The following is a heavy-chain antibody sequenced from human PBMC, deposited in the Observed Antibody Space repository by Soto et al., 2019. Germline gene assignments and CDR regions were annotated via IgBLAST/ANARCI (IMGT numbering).Heavy chain of an antibody. CDR3: AGYYYDSSGYYWDS. J-gene: IGHJ1*01. D-gene: IGHD3-22*01. Sequence: SLRLSCAASGFTVSSNYMSWVRQAPGKGLEWVSVIYSGGSTYYADSVKGRFTISRDNSKNTLYLQMNSLRAEDTAVYYCAGYYYDSSGYYWDSWGQGTLVTVSS. CDR2: IYSGGST. CDR1: GFTVSSNY. V-gene: IGHV3-53*01.